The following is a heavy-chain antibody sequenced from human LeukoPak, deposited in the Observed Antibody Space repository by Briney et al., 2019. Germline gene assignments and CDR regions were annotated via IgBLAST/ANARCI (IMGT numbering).Heavy chain of an antibody. V-gene: IGHV6-1*01. J-gene: IGHJ6*02. Sequence: SQTLSLTCAISGDSVSSNSAAWNWIRQSPSRGLEWLGRTYYRSKWYNDYAVSVKSRITINPDTAKHQFSLQLNSVTPEDTAVYYCAREFIAVAALNYYYYGMDVWGQGTTVTVSS. D-gene: IGHD6-19*01. CDR2: TYYRSKWYN. CDR3: AREFIAVAALNYYYYGMDV. CDR1: GDSVSSNSAA.